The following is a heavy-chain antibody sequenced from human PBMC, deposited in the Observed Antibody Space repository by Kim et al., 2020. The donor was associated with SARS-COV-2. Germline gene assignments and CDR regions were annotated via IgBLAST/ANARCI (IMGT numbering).Heavy chain of an antibody. CDR3: ARDQGGWPRTTYYFDY. D-gene: IGHD6-19*01. CDR1: GFTFSSYA. J-gene: IGHJ4*02. Sequence: GGSLRLSCAASGFTFSSYAMHWVRQAPGKGLEWVAVISYDGSNKYYADSVKGRFTNSRDNSKNTLYLQMNSLRAEDTAVYYCARDQGGWPRTTYYFDYWGQGTLVTVSS. CDR2: ISYDGSNK. V-gene: IGHV3-30-3*01.